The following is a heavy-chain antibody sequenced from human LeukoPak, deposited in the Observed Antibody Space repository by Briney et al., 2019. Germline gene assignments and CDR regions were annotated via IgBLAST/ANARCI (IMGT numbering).Heavy chain of an antibody. V-gene: IGHV3-66*04. Sequence: GGSLRLSCAASGFTVSSKNMNWVRQAPGKGLEWVSVIYRDGSTYYADFVKGRFTISRDNSKNTLYLQMNSLRAEDTAVYYCARLQGGYYFDYWGQGTLVTVSS. CDR2: IYRDGST. CDR3: ARLQGGYYFDY. CDR1: GFTVSSKN. D-gene: IGHD3-22*01. J-gene: IGHJ4*02.